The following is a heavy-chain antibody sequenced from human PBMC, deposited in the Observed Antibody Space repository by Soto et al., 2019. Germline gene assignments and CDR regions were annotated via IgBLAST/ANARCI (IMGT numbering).Heavy chain of an antibody. Sequence: GGSLRLSCAASGFTFSSYSMNWVRQAPGKGLEWVSYISSSSSTIYYADSVKGRFTISRDNAKNSLYLQMNSLRAEDTAVYYCARDSHWGDIVVVVAATRGYMDVWGKGTTVTVSS. J-gene: IGHJ6*03. V-gene: IGHV3-48*01. CDR2: ISSSSSTI. CDR3: ARDSHWGDIVVVVAATRGYMDV. D-gene: IGHD2-15*01. CDR1: GFTFSSYS.